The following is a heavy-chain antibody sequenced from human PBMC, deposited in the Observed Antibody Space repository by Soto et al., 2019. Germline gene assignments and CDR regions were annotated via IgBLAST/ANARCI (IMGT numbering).Heavy chain of an antibody. CDR1: GFNFGDYA. CDR2: IRSKSYGGTA. J-gene: IGHJ4*02. V-gene: IGHV3-49*05. D-gene: IGHD1-26*01. Sequence: EVHLVESGGGLVKPGRSLRLYCTASGFNFGDYAVSWFRQAPGKGLEWVGFIRSKSYGGTADYAASVEDRFTISRDDSNSIAYLQMNSLKIEDTAVYYCTRPHDSGSYYYFDYWGQGTLVTVSS. CDR3: TRPHDSGSYYYFDY.